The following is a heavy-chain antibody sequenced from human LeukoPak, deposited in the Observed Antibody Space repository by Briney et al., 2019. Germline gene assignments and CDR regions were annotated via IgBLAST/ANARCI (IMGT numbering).Heavy chain of an antibody. CDR1: GFTFRDYA. V-gene: IGHV3-21*06. J-gene: IGHJ3*01. CDR2: IASNNDYK. CDR3: ARKSLVVGTNAFDL. D-gene: IGHD2-15*01. Sequence: PGGSLRLSCRGSGFTFRDYAMSWVRQAPGEGLEWVSSIASNNDYKYSADSLRGRFTISSDNAQSSLYLHMNSLRPKDTAVYYCARKSLVVGTNAFDLWGQGTMVTVSS.